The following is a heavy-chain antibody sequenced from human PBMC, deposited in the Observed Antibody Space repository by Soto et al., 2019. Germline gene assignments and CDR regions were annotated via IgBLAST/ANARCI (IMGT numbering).Heavy chain of an antibody. V-gene: IGHV4-59*08. CDR1: GGSISSYY. J-gene: IGHJ3*02. D-gene: IGHD3-16*02. CDR2: IYYSGST. CDR3: ARLYGLDAFDI. Sequence: QVQLQESGPGLVKPSETLSLTCTVSGGSISSYYWSWIRQPPGKGLEWIGYIYYSGSTNYNPSLTSRVTLSVDPSKTQFSLKLSSVTAADTAVYYCARLYGLDAFDIWGQGTMVTVSS.